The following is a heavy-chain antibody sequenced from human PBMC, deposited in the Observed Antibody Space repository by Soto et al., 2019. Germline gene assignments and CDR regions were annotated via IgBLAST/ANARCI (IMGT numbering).Heavy chain of an antibody. D-gene: IGHD3-10*01. CDR2: INAGNGNT. CDR3: ARDLGINMVRGPLGY. CDR1: GYTFTSYA. V-gene: IGHV1-3*01. Sequence: QVQLVQSGAEVKKPGASVKVSCKASGYTFTSYAMHWVRQAPGQRLEWMGWINAGNGNTKYSQKFQGRVTITRDTSASTAYMELSSLRSEDTAVYYCARDLGINMVRGPLGYWGQGTLVTVSS. J-gene: IGHJ4*02.